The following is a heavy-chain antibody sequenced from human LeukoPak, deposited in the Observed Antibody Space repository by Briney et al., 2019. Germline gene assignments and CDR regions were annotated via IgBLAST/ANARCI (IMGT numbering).Heavy chain of an antibody. CDR1: GYPVSDFS. J-gene: IGHJ4*02. V-gene: IGHV3-23*01. D-gene: IGHD2-8*01. CDR2: TNSGGTST. Sequence: PGGSLILYCATSGYPVSDFSMRWVGQAPGKGLEWISTTNSGGTSTYYAESVKGRFTISRDNSKNTLYLQMSSLRVEDTAVYYCAKQSYARSLGEGGPGTLVSVSS. CDR3: AKQSYARSLGE.